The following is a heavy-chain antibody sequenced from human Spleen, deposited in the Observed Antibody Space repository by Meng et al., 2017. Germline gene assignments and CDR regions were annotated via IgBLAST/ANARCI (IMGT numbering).Heavy chain of an antibody. CDR2: FYYSGTI. CDR1: GGSVSSGNYY. D-gene: IGHD3-10*01. V-gene: IGHV4-61*01. J-gene: IGHJ5*02. CDR3: ARTRITMVRGQNHWFDP. Sequence: QVQESGPGLVGLSETLFLPCPVSGGSVSSGNYYWTWSRPPPGKGLQLIGHFYYSGTIDYNASLKSRVTISVDTSKDQFALKLSSVTAADTAVYYCARTRITMVRGQNHWFDPWGQGTLVTVSS.